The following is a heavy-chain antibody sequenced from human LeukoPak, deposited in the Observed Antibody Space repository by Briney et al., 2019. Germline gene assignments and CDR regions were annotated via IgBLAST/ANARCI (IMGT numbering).Heavy chain of an antibody. V-gene: IGHV3-23*01. CDR1: GYSISSGYY. CDR2: ISGSGGST. D-gene: IGHD3-10*01. J-gene: IGHJ4*02. CDR3: AKLGSKMRGSWVSY. Sequence: ETLSLTCAVSGYSISSGYYWGWIRQPPGKGLEWVSAISGSGGSTYYADSVKGRFTISRDNSKNTLYLQMNSLRAEDTAVYYCAKLGSKMRGSWVSYWGQGTLVTVSS.